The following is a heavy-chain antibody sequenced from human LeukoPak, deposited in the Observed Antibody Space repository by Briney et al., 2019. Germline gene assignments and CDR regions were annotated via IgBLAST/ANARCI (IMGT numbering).Heavy chain of an antibody. CDR2: IYHSGST. CDR3: ARVIAAAYTIDY. D-gene: IGHD6-13*01. CDR1: GGSISSSNW. V-gene: IGHV4-4*02. Sequence: SETLSLTCAVSGGSISSSNWWSWVRQPPGKGLEWIGEIYHSGSTNYNPSLKSRVTISVDTSKNQFSLKLSSVTAADTAVYYCARVIAAAYTIDYWGQGTLVTVSS. J-gene: IGHJ4*02.